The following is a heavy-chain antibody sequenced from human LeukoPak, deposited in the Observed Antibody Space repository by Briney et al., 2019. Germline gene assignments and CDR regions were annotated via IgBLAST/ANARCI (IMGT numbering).Heavy chain of an antibody. Sequence: PGGSLRLSCAASGFTVSSNYMSWVRQAPGKGLEWVSVIYSGGSTYYADSVKGRFTISRDSSKNTLYLQMNSLRVEDMAVYYCARDRLYISSSEDYWGQGILVTVSS. CDR2: IYSGGST. J-gene: IGHJ4*02. CDR3: ARDRLYISSSEDY. D-gene: IGHD6-6*01. V-gene: IGHV3-53*01. CDR1: GFTVSSNY.